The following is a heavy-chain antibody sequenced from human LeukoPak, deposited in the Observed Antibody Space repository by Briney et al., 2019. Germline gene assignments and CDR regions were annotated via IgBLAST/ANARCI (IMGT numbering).Heavy chain of an antibody. V-gene: IGHV1-2*02. J-gene: IGHJ4*02. D-gene: IGHD3-16*01. Sequence: ASVKVSCKASVSTFTGYYFHGVRQAPGHGLEGMGWLNPNTGASKYAQVFHGRVTMTGNMSITTVYIDLTRLRFDDTAVYYCASEPLGAAHYDSWGQGTLVTVSS. CDR1: VSTFTGYY. CDR2: LNPNTGAS. CDR3: ASEPLGAAHYDS.